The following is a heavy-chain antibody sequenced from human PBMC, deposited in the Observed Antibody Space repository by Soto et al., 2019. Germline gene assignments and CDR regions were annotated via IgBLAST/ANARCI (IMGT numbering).Heavy chain of an antibody. CDR2: IYYSGST. J-gene: IGHJ4*02. CDR1: GGSISSSSYY. V-gene: IGHV4-39*01. CDR3: ARRLAVAGGIDY. Sequence: KSSETLSLTCTVSGGSISSSSYYWGWIRQPPGKGLEWIGSIYYSGSTYYNPSLKSRVTISVDTSKNQFSLKLSSVTAADTAVYYCARRLAVAGGIDYWGQGTLVTVSS. D-gene: IGHD6-19*01.